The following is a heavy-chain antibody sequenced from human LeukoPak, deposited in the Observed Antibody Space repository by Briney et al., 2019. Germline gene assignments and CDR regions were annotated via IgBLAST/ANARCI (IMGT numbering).Heavy chain of an antibody. Sequence: GGSLRLSCAASGFTFSSYGMHWVRQAPGKGLEWVAVISYDGSNKYYADSVKGRFTISRDNSKNTLYLQMNSLRAEDTAVYYCARHPSGYDPVYYFDYWGQGTLVTVSS. D-gene: IGHD5-12*01. CDR1: GFTFSSYG. J-gene: IGHJ4*02. CDR3: ARHPSGYDPVYYFDY. V-gene: IGHV3-30*03. CDR2: ISYDGSNK.